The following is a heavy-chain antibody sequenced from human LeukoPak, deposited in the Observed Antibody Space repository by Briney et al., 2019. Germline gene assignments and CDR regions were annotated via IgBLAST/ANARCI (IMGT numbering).Heavy chain of an antibody. D-gene: IGHD6-6*01. CDR3: ARIGYSSSSFDY. CDR1: GFTVTDNY. CDR2: IYGGGDT. V-gene: IGHV3-53*01. J-gene: IGHJ4*02. Sequence: GGSLRLSCAASGFTVTDNYMNWVRQSSGKGLEWVSVIYGGGDTNYADSVKGRFIISRDNAKNSVYLQMNTLSAEDTAVYYCARIGYSSSSFDYWGQGTLVTVSS.